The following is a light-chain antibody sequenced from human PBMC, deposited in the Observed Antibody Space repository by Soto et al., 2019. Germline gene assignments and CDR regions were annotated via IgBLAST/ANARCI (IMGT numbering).Light chain of an antibody. Sequence: QSVLTQPASVSGSPGQSITISCTGTNSDIGIYNLVSWYQQHPGKVPKVIIYEVAKRPSGVSDRFSGSKSGNTASLTISGLQAEDEAYYYCCSYAGTTTFVVFGGGTKVTVL. CDR3: CSYAGTTTFVV. V-gene: IGLV2-23*02. CDR1: NSDIGIYNL. CDR2: EVA. J-gene: IGLJ2*01.